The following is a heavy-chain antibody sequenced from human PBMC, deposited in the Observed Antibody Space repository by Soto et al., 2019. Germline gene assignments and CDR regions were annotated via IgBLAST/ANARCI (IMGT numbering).Heavy chain of an antibody. D-gene: IGHD3-10*01. V-gene: IGHV3-30*09. Sequence: PGGSLRLSCAASGFTFNNYAMHWVRQAPGKGLEWVAVASHDGTFKFYTDSVKGRFAISRDESKSTFFLQMSNLRPEDSGIYYCARDITVVRGVVAPYYYYYGMDVWGQGTTVTVSS. CDR3: ARDITVVRGVVAPYYYYYGMDV. CDR2: ASHDGTFK. J-gene: IGHJ6*02. CDR1: GFTFNNYA.